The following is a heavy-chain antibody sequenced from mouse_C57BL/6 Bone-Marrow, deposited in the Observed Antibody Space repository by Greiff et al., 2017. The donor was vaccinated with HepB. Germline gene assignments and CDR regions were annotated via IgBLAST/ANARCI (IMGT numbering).Heavy chain of an antibody. D-gene: IGHD1-1*01. CDR2: IYPGSGNT. V-gene: IGHV1-76*01. Sequence: QVQLQQSGAELVRPGASVKLSCKASGYTFTDYYINWVKQRPGQGLEWIARIYPGSGNTYYNEKFKGKATLTAEKSSSTAYMQLSSLTSEDSAVYFCARRGHYGSSPFAYWGQGTLVTVSA. CDR3: ARRGHYGSSPFAY. J-gene: IGHJ3*01. CDR1: GYTFTDYY.